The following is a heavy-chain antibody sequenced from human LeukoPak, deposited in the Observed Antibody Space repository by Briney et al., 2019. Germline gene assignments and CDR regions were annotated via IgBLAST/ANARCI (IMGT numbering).Heavy chain of an antibody. CDR2: ISAYNGNT. V-gene: IGHV1-18*01. J-gene: IGHJ5*02. D-gene: IGHD2-2*02. CDR3: ARAYCSSTSCYIENWFDP. CDR1: GYTFTSYG. Sequence: ASVKVSCKASGYTFTSYGISWVRQAPGQGPEWMGWISAYNGNTNYAQKLQGRVTMTTDTSTSTAYMELRSLRSDDTAVYYCARAYCSSTSCYIENWFDPWGQGTLVTVSS.